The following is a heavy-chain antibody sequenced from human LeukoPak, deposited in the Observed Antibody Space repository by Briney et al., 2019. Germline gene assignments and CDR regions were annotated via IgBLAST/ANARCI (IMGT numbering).Heavy chain of an antibody. D-gene: IGHD6-19*01. J-gene: IGHJ4*02. CDR2: ISAYNGNT. CDR3: ARDRPYLSIAVAGTDY. CDR1: GYTFTSYG. V-gene: IGHV1-18*04. Sequence: ASVKVSCKASGYTFTSYGISWVRQAPGQGLEWMGWISAYNGNTNYAQKLQGRVTMTTDTSTSTAYMELRSLRSDDTAVYYCARDRPYLSIAVAGTDYWGQGTLVTVSS.